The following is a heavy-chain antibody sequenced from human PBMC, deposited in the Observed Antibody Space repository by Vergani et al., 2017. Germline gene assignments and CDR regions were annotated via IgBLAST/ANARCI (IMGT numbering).Heavy chain of an antibody. CDR1: GGSFTSYH. Sequence: QVQLQQWRVGLLKPSETLSLPRVVLGGSFTSYHWPWIRQSPGEGLEWVGDIAHTGWPDYNPYLKRRLTMSEDKSRNQLALTLNSVPATDTAIYFCARVNTETNCHLYYYYYMDVGVQGAAVTVS. V-gene: IGHV4-34*01. D-gene: IGHD4-11*01. CDR3: ARVNTETNCHLYYYYYMDV. CDR2: IAHTGWP. J-gene: IGHJ6*03.